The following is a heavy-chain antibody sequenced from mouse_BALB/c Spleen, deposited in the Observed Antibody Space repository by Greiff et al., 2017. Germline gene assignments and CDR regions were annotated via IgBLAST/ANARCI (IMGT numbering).Heavy chain of an antibody. D-gene: IGHD1-1*01. CDR3: ARSLTTDWYFDV. Sequence: EVQLQQSGAELVKPGASVKLSCTASGFNIKDTYMHWVKQRPEQGLEWIGRIDPANGNTKYDPKFQGKATITADTSSNTAYLQLSSLTSEDTAVYYCARSLTTDWYFDVWGAGTTVTVSS. V-gene: IGHV14-3*02. CDR1: GFNIKDTY. J-gene: IGHJ1*01. CDR2: IDPANGNT.